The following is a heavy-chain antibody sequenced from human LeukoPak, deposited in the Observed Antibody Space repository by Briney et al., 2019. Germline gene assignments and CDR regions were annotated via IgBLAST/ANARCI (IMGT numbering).Heavy chain of an antibody. D-gene: IGHD3-9*01. CDR1: GYTFTSYG. CDR3: ARVRDILTGYYLLYGMDV. CDR2: VSAYNGNT. V-gene: IGHV1-18*01. J-gene: IGHJ6*02. Sequence: GASVKVSCKASGYTFTSYGISWVRQAPGQGLEWMGWVSAYNGNTNYAQRLQGRVTMTTDTSTSTAYMELRSLRSDDTAVYYCARVRDILTGYYLLYGMDVWGQGTTVTVSS.